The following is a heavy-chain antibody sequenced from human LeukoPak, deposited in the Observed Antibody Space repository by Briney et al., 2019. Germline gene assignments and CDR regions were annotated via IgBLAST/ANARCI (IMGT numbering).Heavy chain of an antibody. V-gene: IGHV4-39*02. Sequence: PSETMSLTCTVSGGSISSSSYYWGWIRQPPGKGLEWIGSIYFTGTTYYNPSLKSRVTISVDTSKNHFSLKLSSVTAADPAMYYCARGQGGPSNCFDPWGQGTLVTVSS. CDR3: ARGQGGPSNCFDP. D-gene: IGHD3-16*01. CDR2: IYFTGTT. CDR1: GGSISSSSYY. J-gene: IGHJ5*02.